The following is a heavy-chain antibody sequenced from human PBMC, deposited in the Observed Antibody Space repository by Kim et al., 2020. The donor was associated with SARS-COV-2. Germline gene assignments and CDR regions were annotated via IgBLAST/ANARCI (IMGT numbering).Heavy chain of an antibody. D-gene: IGHD3-16*01. Sequence: GGSLRLSCAASGFTFSSYEMNWVRQAPGKGLEWVSYISSSGSTIYYADSVKGRFTISRDNAKNSLYLQMNSLRAEDTAVYYCARGPGGIYYYYGMDVWGQGTTVTVSS. V-gene: IGHV3-48*03. J-gene: IGHJ6*02. CDR1: GFTFSSYE. CDR3: ARGPGGIYYYYGMDV. CDR2: ISSSGSTI.